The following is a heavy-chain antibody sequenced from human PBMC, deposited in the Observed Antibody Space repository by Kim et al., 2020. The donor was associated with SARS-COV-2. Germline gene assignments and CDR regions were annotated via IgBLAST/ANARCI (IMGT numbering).Heavy chain of an antibody. CDR2: ISYDGSNK. J-gene: IGHJ6*02. Sequence: GGSLRLSCAASGFTFSSYGMHWVRQAPGKGLEWVAVISYDGSNKYYADSVKGRFTISRDNSKNTLYLQMNSLRAEDTAVYYCAKESGSGSYYAWTYFYYGMHVWRRDTTVTLS. CDR1: GFTFSSYG. V-gene: IGHV3-30*18. D-gene: IGHD3-10*01. CDR3: AKESGSGSYYAWTYFYYGMHV.